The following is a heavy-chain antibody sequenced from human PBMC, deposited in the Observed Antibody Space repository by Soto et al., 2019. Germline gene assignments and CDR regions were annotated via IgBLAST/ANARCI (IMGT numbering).Heavy chain of an antibody. Sequence: QVQLVESGGGVVQPGRSLRLSCAASGFTFSSYGMHWVRQAPGKGLEWVAVIWYDGSNKYYADSVKGRFTISRDNSKNTLYLQMNSLRAEDTAVYYCARTFENTAMDDYYYYYMDVWGKGTTVTVSS. J-gene: IGHJ6*03. CDR3: ARTFENTAMDDYYYYYMDV. V-gene: IGHV3-33*01. CDR2: IWYDGSNK. CDR1: GFTFSSYG. D-gene: IGHD5-18*01.